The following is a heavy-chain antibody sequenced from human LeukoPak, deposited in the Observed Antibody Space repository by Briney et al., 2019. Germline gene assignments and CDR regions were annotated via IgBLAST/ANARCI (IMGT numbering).Heavy chain of an antibody. V-gene: IGHV3-11*01. CDR3: ARDRWGSYQYYFDY. CDR2: ISSSGSTI. CDR1: GFTFSDYY. Sequence: GGSLRLSCAASGFTFSDYYMSWIRQAPGKGLEWVSYISSSGSTIYYADSVKGRFTISRDNAKNSLYLQMNSLRAEDTALYYCARDRWGSYQYYFDYWGQGTLVTVSS. D-gene: IGHD1-26*01. J-gene: IGHJ4*02.